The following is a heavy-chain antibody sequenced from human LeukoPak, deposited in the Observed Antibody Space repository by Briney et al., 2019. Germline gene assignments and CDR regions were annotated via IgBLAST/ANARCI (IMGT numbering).Heavy chain of an antibody. J-gene: IGHJ5*02. CDR3: ASRGYSGYYNWFDP. Sequence: GGSLRLSCAGSGFTFSSYSMNWVRQAPGKGLEWVSSISSSSSYIYYADSVKGRFTISRDNAKNSLYLQMNSLRAEDTAVYYCASRGYSGYYNWFDPWGQGTLVTVSS. D-gene: IGHD5-12*01. V-gene: IGHV3-21*01. CDR1: GFTFSSYS. CDR2: ISSSSSYI.